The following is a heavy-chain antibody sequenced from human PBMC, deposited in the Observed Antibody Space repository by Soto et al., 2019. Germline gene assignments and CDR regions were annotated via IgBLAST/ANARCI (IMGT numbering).Heavy chain of an antibody. D-gene: IGHD2-21*02. J-gene: IGHJ4*02. CDR3: AKGSVVVVTPTVGALGLGY. V-gene: IGHV1-3*01. Sequence: ASVKVSCKGSGYAFTTYAIHWLRQAPGQKLEWLGWINAGNGDTEYSEKMQGRVTITRDTFANTAYMELSSLGFEDTAVYLCAKGSVVVVTPTVGALGLGYWGQGTQVTVSS. CDR1: GYAFTTYA. CDR2: INAGNGDT.